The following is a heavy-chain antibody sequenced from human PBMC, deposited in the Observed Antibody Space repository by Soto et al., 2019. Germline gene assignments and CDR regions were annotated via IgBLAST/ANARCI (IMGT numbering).Heavy chain of an antibody. Sequence: QVQLQESGPGVVKPSQTLSLTCTVSGVSISSGGYYWSWIRQHPGKGLEWIGYIYDNDSTYYNPSLKRRVTMSVDTSRNQISLKLSSVTAADTPLYYCARHHMAATDMYFDYWGQGTLVTASA. V-gene: IGHV4-31*03. D-gene: IGHD6-19*01. CDR2: IYDNDST. CDR1: GVSISSGGYY. CDR3: ARHHMAATDMYFDY. J-gene: IGHJ4*02.